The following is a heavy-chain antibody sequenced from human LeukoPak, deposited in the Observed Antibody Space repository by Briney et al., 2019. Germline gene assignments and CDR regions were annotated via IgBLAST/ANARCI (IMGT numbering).Heavy chain of an antibody. CDR3: ARHPPGAAGTLQYYFDY. Sequence: SVKLSCKASGGTFSSYAISWVRQAPGQGLEWMGGIIPIFGTANYAQKFQGRVTITADESTRTAYMELSSLRSEDTAVYYCARHPPGAAGTLQYYFDYWGQGTLVTVSS. CDR1: GGTFSSYA. D-gene: IGHD6-13*01. J-gene: IGHJ4*02. V-gene: IGHV1-69*01. CDR2: IIPIFGTA.